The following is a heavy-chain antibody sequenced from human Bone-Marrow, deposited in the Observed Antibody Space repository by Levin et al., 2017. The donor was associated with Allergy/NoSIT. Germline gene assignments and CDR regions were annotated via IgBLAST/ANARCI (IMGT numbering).Heavy chain of an antibody. J-gene: IGHJ4*02. CDR3: ARHSATCYPNCHFDY. CDR1: GYNFGNNW. CDR2: VYPGDSDV. Sequence: GESLKISCKGAGYNFGNNWIAWVRQAPGKGLEWMGIVYPGDSDVIYSPSFQGQVTISVEKSTRTAYLHWSSLKASDTAVYYCARHSATCYPNCHFDYWGQGTLITVSS. V-gene: IGHV5-51*01. D-gene: IGHD3-16*02.